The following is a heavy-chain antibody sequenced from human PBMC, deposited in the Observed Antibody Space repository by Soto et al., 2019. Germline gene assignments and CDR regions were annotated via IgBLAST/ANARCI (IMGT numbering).Heavy chain of an antibody. CDR3: ARDNSYGMDV. CDR2: ITSGGGST. V-gene: IGHV3-74*01. CDR1: GYTFRNYW. Sequence: EVQLVESGGGLVQPGGSLRLSCAASGYTFRNYWMHWVRQAPGKGLVWVSHITSGGGSTNYADSVKDRFTISRDNAKSTLYLQMNSLRAEDTAVYFCARDNSYGMDVWGQGTTVTVSS. J-gene: IGHJ6*02.